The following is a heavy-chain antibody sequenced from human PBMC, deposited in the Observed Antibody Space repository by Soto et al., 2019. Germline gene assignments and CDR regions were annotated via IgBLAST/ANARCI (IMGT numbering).Heavy chain of an antibody. V-gene: IGHV4-39*01. CDR1: GGSISSSSYY. CDR3: ARQYYDFWSGYYSYHYYGMDV. J-gene: IGHJ6*02. Sequence: ETLSLTCTVSGGSISSSSYYWGWVPPPPGEGVGWVGSIYYSGRTYYNPSLKSRVTISVGTSKNQFSLKLSSVTAADTAVYYCARQYYDFWSGYYSYHYYGMDVWGQGTTVTVSS. D-gene: IGHD3-3*01. CDR2: IYYSGRT.